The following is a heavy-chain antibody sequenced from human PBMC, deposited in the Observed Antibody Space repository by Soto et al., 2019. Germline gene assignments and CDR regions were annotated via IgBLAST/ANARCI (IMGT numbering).Heavy chain of an antibody. D-gene: IGHD2-21*02. V-gene: IGHV3-74*01. J-gene: IGHJ3*01. CDR3: ARGDRGAFDL. CDR2: IHSDGSST. CDR1: GFTFSYYW. Sequence: EVQLVESEGGLVQPGGSLRLSCAASGFTFSYYWMHWVRQAPGQGLVWVSRIHSDGSSTTYADSVKGRFTISRDNAKNPLYLQMKSLRAEETAVDYCARGDRGAFDLWGQGTMVTVSS.